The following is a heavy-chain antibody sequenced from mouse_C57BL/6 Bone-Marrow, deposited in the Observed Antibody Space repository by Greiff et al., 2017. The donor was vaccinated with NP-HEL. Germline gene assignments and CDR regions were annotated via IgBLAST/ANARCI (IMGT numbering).Heavy chain of an antibody. CDR1: GYTFTSYW. CDR2: IYPGSGST. V-gene: IGHV1-55*01. CDR3: ARMALHFDY. J-gene: IGHJ2*01. Sequence: QVHVKQPGAELVKPGASVKMSCKASGYTFTSYWITWVKQRPGQGLEWIGDIYPGSGSTNYNEKFKSKATLTVDTSSSTAYMQLSSLTSEDSAVYYCARMALHFDYWGRGTTLTVSS.